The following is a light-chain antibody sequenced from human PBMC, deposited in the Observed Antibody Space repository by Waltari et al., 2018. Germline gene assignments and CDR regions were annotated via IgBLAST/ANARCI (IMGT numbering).Light chain of an antibody. V-gene: IGLV1-47*01. J-gene: IGLJ1*01. CDR3: AVWDDILRGYV. CDR2: NTH. CDR1: SSNIGRDN. Sequence: QSVLTQPPSASGTPGQGVTISCSGSSSNIGRDNVSWYQQLPETAPKLLIYNTHRRPAGVPDRFSGSKSGTSASRAISGLRSEDEADYYCAVWDDILRGYVFGIGTKVTVL.